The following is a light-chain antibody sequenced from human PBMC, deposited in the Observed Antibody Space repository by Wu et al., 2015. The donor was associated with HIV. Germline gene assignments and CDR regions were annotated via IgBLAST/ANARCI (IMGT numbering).Light chain of an antibody. J-gene: IGKJ5*01. CDR3: QQHANWPLT. CDR1: RSVSGT. V-gene: IGKV3-11*01. Sequence: EIVLTQSPATLSLSSGETATLSCRASRSVSGTLAWYQQKPGQALRLLIYDASSRATGVPARFSGSGSFTDFTLTISSLEPEDFAVYYCQQHANWPLTFGQGTRLEIK. CDR2: DAS.